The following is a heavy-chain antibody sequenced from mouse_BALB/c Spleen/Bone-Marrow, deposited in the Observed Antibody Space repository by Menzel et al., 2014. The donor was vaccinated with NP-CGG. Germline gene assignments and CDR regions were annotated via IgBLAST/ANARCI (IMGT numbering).Heavy chain of an antibody. Sequence: QVQLQQSGAELVRPGTPVKISCKASGYAFTNYWLGWVRQRPGHGLEWIGDIYPGSGNTYYNEKSKGKATLTADKSSSTAYMQLSSLTSEDSAVYFCARRMITFAYWGQGTLVTVSA. V-gene: IGHV1-63*01. CDR2: IYPGSGNT. D-gene: IGHD2-4*01. J-gene: IGHJ3*01. CDR1: GYAFTNYW. CDR3: ARRMITFAY.